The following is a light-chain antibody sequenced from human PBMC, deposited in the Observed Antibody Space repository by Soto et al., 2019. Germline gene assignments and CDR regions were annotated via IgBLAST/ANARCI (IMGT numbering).Light chain of an antibody. J-gene: IGKJ5*01. CDR2: SAS. CDR1: QDINKY. CDR3: QKYSGVPVT. Sequence: IQMTQSPSSLSASVGDRVTITCRASQDINKYLAWYQQRPGTVPKLLIYSASTLKSGVPSRFSGSRSGTDFPLTISSLQPEDVATYYCQKYSGVPVTFGQGTRLEMK. V-gene: IGKV1-27*01.